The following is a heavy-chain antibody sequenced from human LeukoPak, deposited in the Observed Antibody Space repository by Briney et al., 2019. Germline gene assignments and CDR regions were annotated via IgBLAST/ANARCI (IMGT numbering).Heavy chain of an antibody. CDR2: INPNSGGT. V-gene: IGHV1-2*02. Sequence: ASVKVSCKTAGYTFTDCYMHWVRQAPGQGLEWGGWINPNSGGTKYAQKFQGRVTMTRDTSINTAYMELSRLTYDDTAVYYCAGLPRYNWNEPLDYWGQGTLVTVSS. D-gene: IGHD1-20*01. CDR1: GYTFTDCY. J-gene: IGHJ4*02. CDR3: AGLPRYNWNEPLDY.